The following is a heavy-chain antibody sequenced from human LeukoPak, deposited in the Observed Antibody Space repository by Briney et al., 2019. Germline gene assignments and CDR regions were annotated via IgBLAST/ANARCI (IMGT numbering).Heavy chain of an antibody. Sequence: SETLSLTCTVSGGSISSSDYYWGWIRQPPGKGLEWIGSIYYGGSTYYNPSLKSRVIILVDTSKNQFSLKLSSVTAADTAVYYCARDRGDAGFDIWGQGTMVTVSS. D-gene: IGHD3-10*01. CDR2: IYYGGST. J-gene: IGHJ3*02. CDR1: GGSISSSDYY. V-gene: IGHV4-39*07. CDR3: ARDRGDAGFDI.